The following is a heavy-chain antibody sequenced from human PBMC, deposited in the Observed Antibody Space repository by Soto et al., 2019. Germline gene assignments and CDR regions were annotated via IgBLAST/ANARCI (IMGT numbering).Heavy chain of an antibody. D-gene: IGHD3-16*01. Sequence: QAHLEQSGAEVKRPGASVKVSCKASGYTFSDFDINWLRQASGQGPEWMGWMNAKRGDTFFAQRFQGKVNMTWDTSLSTAYMEVGSLTSDDTAMYYCARGNPFNYAGFDVGGQGTTVAVSS. CDR3: ARGNPFNYAGFDV. CDR1: GYTFSDFD. V-gene: IGHV1-8*01. J-gene: IGHJ6*02. CDR2: MNAKRGDT.